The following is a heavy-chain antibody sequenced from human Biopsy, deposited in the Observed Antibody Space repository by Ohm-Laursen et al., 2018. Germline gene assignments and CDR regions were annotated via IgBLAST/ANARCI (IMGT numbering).Heavy chain of an antibody. V-gene: IGHV4-59*01. D-gene: IGHD3-22*01. Sequence: GTLSLTCTVSGDSISSYYWSWIRQPPGKGLQWIGYVYYTGSTDYNPSLQSRVTISVDTSKNHFSLRLRSMTPADTAMYYCARDRGYYSDRTVPGYFDLWGRGTLVTVSS. J-gene: IGHJ2*01. CDR2: VYYTGST. CDR1: GDSISSYY. CDR3: ARDRGYYSDRTVPGYFDL.